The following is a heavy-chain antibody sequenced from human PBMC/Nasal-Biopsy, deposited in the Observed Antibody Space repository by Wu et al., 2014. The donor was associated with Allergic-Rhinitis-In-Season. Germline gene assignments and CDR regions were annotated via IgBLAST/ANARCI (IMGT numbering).Heavy chain of an antibody. CDR1: GFLASSYG. CDR3: AKHRGFSGYDLPDF. Sequence: LRLSCAADGFLASSYGMSWVRQAPGKGLEWVSSINGIGGSAYYVDSVRGRFTILRDNSKNTLSVHMSRLRVEDTAIYYCAKHRGFSGYDLPDFWGQGTLVTVSS. J-gene: IGHJ4*02. CDR2: INGIGGSA. V-gene: IGHV3-23*02. D-gene: IGHD5-12*01.